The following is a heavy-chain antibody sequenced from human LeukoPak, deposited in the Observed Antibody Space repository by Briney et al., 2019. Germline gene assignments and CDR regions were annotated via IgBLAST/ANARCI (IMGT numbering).Heavy chain of an antibody. J-gene: IGHJ4*02. CDR1: GFTFSSYG. CDR3: ARDGGSGGDY. Sequence: GKPLRLSCVASGFTFSSYGFHWVRQAPGKGLEWVAVIWYDGSSEYYGDSVKGRFTISRDDSKNTLYLQMNSLRAEDTAVYYCARDGGSGGDYWGQGTLVTVSS. D-gene: IGHD2-15*01. CDR2: IWYDGSSE. V-gene: IGHV3-33*01.